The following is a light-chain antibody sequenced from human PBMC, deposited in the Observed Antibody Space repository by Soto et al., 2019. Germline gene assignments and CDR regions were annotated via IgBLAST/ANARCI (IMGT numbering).Light chain of an antibody. CDR2: AAS. CDR3: QQYKSWPYT. Sequence: EIVLTQSPGTLSLSPGERATLSCRASQSVSSSYLVWHQQKPGQAPRLLIYAASRRATGIPDRFSGSGSGTDFTLTISRLEPEDFAVYYCQQYKSWPYTFGQGTKVDIK. V-gene: IGKV3-20*01. CDR1: QSVSSSY. J-gene: IGKJ2*01.